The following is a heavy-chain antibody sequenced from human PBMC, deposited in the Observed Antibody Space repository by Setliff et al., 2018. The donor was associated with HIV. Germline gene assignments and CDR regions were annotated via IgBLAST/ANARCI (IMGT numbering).Heavy chain of an antibody. J-gene: IGHJ6*03. CDR3: ARAQLPPTYIDV. CDR2: FYHSGST. V-gene: IGHV4-59*01. CDR1: GGSINTYY. D-gene: IGHD2-2*01. Sequence: KPSETLSLTCTVSGGSINTYYWTWIQQSPGKGLEWIGYFYHSGSTNYNPSLKSRVSISVDTSKNEFSLNLSSLTAADTAVYYCARAQLPPTYIDVWGKGTTVTVSS.